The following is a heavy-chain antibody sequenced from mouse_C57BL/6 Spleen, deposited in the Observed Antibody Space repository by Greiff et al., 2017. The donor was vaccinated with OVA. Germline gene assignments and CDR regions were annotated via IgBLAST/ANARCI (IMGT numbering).Heavy chain of an antibody. J-gene: IGHJ3*01. CDR2: IDPANGNT. CDR3: ANYYGSSYWFAY. CDR1: GFNIKNTY. V-gene: IGHV14-3*01. Sequence: EVMLVESVAELVRPGASVKLSCTASGFNIKNTYMHWVKQRPEQGLEWIGRIDPANGNTKYAPKFQGKATITADTSSNTAYLQLSSLTSEDTAIYYCANYYGSSYWFAYWGQGTLVTVSA. D-gene: IGHD1-1*01.